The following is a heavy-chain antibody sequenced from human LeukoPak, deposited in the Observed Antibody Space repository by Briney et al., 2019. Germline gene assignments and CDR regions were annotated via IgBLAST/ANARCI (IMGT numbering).Heavy chain of an antibody. J-gene: IGHJ4*02. CDR1: GFTFSSYG. Sequence: VQPGRSLRLSCAASGFTFSSYGMHWVRQAPGKGLEWVAVIWYDGSNKYYADSVKGRFTIPRDNSKNTLYLQMNSLRAEDTAVYYCARDHCSGTSCYAQPAPFDYWGQGTLVTVSS. CDR2: IWYDGSNK. CDR3: ARDHCSGTSCYAQPAPFDY. D-gene: IGHD2-2*01. V-gene: IGHV3-33*01.